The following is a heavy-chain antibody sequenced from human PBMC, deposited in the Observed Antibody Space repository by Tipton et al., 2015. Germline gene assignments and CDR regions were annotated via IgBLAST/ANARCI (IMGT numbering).Heavy chain of an antibody. CDR1: GGSFSGYY. CDR2: IQYSGST. D-gene: IGHD4-23*01. CDR3: ARARGRHGGLFDS. V-gene: IGHV4-59*01. J-gene: IGHJ4*02. Sequence: TLSLTCAVYGGSFSGYYWTWIRQPPGKELEWIGYIQYSGSTNYNPSLKSRVTISVDTSKTQFSLKMNSMTASDTAVYYCARARGRHGGLFDSWGQGILVTVSP.